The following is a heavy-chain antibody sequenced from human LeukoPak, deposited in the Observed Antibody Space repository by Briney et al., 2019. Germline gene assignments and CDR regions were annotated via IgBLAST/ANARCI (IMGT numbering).Heavy chain of an antibody. CDR1: GFTFSSYS. V-gene: IGHV3-21*01. Sequence: GGSLRLSCAASGFTFSSYSMNWVRQAPGKWLEWVSSISSSSSYIYYADSVKGRFTISRDNAKNSLYLQMNSLRAEDTAVYYCARDRAAAGIFDYWGQGTLVTVSS. D-gene: IGHD6-13*01. J-gene: IGHJ4*02. CDR2: ISSSSSYI. CDR3: ARDRAAAGIFDY.